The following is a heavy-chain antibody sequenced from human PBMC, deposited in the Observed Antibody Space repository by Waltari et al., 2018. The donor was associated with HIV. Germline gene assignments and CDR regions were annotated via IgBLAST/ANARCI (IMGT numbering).Heavy chain of an antibody. V-gene: IGHV3-20*04. CDR1: GCTFDRDG. D-gene: IGHD7-27*01. CDR3: ARAWAWGWEIPGTFDF. Sequence: EVQLAEYGGGVVRPGGSLRLSCQASGCTFDRDGLHWVRQVAGRGLEWVAGLNWDGGKRSYSDSVKGRATISRDNSKNSLTLHIMNVKVDDTASYFCARAWAWGWEIPGTFDFWGPGTTVIVSS. J-gene: IGHJ3*01. CDR2: LNWDGGKR.